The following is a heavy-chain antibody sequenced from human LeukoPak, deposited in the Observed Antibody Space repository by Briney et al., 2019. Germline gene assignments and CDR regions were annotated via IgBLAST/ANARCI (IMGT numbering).Heavy chain of an antibody. CDR3: ARHVYYYGSGSGFGIDY. J-gene: IGHJ4*02. CDR1: GYSFTSYW. V-gene: IGHV5-10-1*01. CDR2: IDPSDSYT. Sequence: GESLKISCKGSGYSFTSYWISWVRQMPGKGLEWMGRIDPSDSYTNYSPSFQGHVTISADKSISTAYLQWSSLKASDTAMYYCARHVYYYGSGSGFGIDYWGQETLVTVSS. D-gene: IGHD3-10*01.